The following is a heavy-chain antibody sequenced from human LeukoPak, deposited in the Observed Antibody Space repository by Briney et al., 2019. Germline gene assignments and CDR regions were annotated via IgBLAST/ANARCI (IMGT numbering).Heavy chain of an antibody. CDR2: IKQDGTEK. CDR3: ARIGSSGWYWMDV. J-gene: IGHJ6*04. CDR1: GFTFTTYW. D-gene: IGHD6-19*01. V-gene: IGHV3-7*01. Sequence: GGSLRLSCAASGFTFTTYWMGWVRQAPGKGLEWVANIKQDGTEKYYVDSVKGRFTISRDNAKNSLSLQMNSLRAEDTAVYYCARIGSSGWYWMDVWGKGTTVTVSS.